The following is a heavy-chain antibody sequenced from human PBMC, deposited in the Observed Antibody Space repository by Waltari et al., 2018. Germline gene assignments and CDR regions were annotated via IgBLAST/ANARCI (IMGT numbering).Heavy chain of an antibody. Sequence: EVQLVESGGVVVQPGGSLRLSCAASGFTFDDYAMHWVRQAPGKGLEWVSLMSWDGGSTYYADSVKGRFTISRDNSKNSLYLQMNSLRAEDTALYYCAVTGYQRLDYMDVWGKGTTVTVSS. J-gene: IGHJ6*03. CDR2: MSWDGGST. CDR3: AVTGYQRLDYMDV. CDR1: GFTFDDYA. D-gene: IGHD6-13*01. V-gene: IGHV3-43D*04.